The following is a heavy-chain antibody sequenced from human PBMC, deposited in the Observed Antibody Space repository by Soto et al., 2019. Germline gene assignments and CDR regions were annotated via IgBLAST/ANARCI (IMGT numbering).Heavy chain of an antibody. J-gene: IGHJ6*02. V-gene: IGHV4-34*01. Sequence: SETLSLTCAVYGGSFSGYYWSWIRQPPGKGLEWIGEINHSGSTNYNPSLKSRVTISVDTSKNQFSLKLSSVTAADTAVYYCARGKNGTISYYDILTGYPTSYYYYGMDVWGQGTTVT. CDR2: INHSGST. D-gene: IGHD3-9*01. CDR1: GGSFSGYY. CDR3: ARGKNGTISYYDILTGYPTSYYYYGMDV.